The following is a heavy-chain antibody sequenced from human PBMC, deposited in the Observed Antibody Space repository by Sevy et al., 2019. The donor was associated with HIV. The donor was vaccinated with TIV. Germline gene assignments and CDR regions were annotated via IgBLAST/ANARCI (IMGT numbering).Heavy chain of an antibody. CDR3: VRAIAADASL. V-gene: IGHV3-7*01. J-gene: IGHJ4*02. CDR2: IKQDGSVK. CDR1: GFTFSSYW. D-gene: IGHD6-13*01. Sequence: GGSLRLSCAASGFTFSSYWMSWVRQAPGKGLEWVANIKQDGSVKYYVDSVKGRFTISRDNARNLVYLQMSSLTAEDTALYYCVRAIAADASLWGQGTLVTVSS.